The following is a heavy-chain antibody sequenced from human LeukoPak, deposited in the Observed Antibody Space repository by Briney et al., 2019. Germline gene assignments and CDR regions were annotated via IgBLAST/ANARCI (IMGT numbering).Heavy chain of an antibody. J-gene: IGHJ4*02. Sequence: QPGRSLRLSCAASGFTFSSYAMHWVRQAPGKGLEWVAVISCDGSNKYYADSVKGRFTISRDNSKNTLYLQMNSLRAEDTAVYYCMKWFGEFDFDYWGQGTLVTVSS. CDR3: MKWFGEFDFDY. CDR1: GFTFSSYA. CDR2: ISCDGSNK. V-gene: IGHV3-30*04. D-gene: IGHD3-10*01.